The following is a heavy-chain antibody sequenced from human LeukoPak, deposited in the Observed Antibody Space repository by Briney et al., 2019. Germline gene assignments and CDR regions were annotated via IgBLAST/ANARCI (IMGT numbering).Heavy chain of an antibody. V-gene: IGHV1-46*01. J-gene: IGHJ6*02. CDR1: GYTFTSYY. CDR2: INPSGGST. Sequence: ASVMVSCKASGYTFTSYYMHWVRQAPGQGLEWMGIINPSGGSTSYAQKFQGRVTMTRDTSTSTVYMELSSLRSEDTAVYYCARVPPNYYYYYGMDVWGQGTTVTVSS. CDR3: ARVPPNYYYYYGMDV.